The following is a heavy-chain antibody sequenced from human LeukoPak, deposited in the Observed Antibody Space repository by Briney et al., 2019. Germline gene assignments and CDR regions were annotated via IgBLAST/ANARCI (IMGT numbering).Heavy chain of an antibody. CDR1: GYTFTTYW. Sequence: GESLKISCQASGYTFTTYWIGWVRQLPGKGLEWMGVICPGDSDTTYSPSFEGQVTISADKSISAAYLQWSSLKASDTAIYYCARRGGSFRDDAFDIWGQGTMVTVSS. J-gene: IGHJ3*02. CDR2: ICPGDSDT. CDR3: ARRGGSFRDDAFDI. D-gene: IGHD1-26*01. V-gene: IGHV5-51*01.